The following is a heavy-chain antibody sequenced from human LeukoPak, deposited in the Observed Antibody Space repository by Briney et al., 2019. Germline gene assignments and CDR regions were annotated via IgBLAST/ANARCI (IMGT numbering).Heavy chain of an antibody. D-gene: IGHD3-22*01. CDR1: GFGITNYW. CDR3: ARHYDSSGYYYVGY. V-gene: IGHV5-51*01. CDR2: IHPDDSDT. J-gene: IGHJ4*02. Sequence: GESLKISCQSSGFGITNYWIGWVRQMPGKGLEWMGIIHPDDSDTRYSPSFQGQVTISADKPISTAYLQWSSLKASDTAMYYCARHYDSSGYYYVGYWGQGTLVTVSS.